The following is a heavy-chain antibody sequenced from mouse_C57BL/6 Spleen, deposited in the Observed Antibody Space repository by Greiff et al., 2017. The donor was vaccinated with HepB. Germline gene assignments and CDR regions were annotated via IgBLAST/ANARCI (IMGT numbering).Heavy chain of an antibody. CDR3: ARDYCGSAYYCDY. Sequence: QVQLQQPGAELVRPGSSVKLSCKASGYTFTSYWMHWVKQRPIQGLEWIGNIDPSDSETHYNQKFKDKATLTVDKSSSTAYMQLSSLTSEDSAVYYCARDYCGSAYYCDYWGQGTTLTVSS. D-gene: IGHD1-1*01. CDR1: GYTFTSYW. CDR2: IDPSDSET. J-gene: IGHJ2*01. V-gene: IGHV1-52*01.